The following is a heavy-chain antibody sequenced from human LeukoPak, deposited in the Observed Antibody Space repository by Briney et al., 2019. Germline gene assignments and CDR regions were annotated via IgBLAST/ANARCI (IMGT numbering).Heavy chain of an antibody. CDR2: IRYDGSNK. J-gene: IGHJ4*02. Sequence: QHGGSLRLSCAASGFTFSSFGMHWVRQAPGKGLEWVAFIRYDGSNKYYADSVKGRFTISRDNSKNTLYLQMNSLRAEDTAVYYCAKDPYVWGSYRYGYYFDYWGQGTLVTVSS. CDR3: AKDPYVWGSYRYGYYFDY. CDR1: GFTFSSFG. D-gene: IGHD3-16*02. V-gene: IGHV3-30*02.